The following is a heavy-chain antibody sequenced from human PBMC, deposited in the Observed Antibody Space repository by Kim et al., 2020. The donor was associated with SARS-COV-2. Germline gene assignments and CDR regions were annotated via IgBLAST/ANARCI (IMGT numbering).Heavy chain of an antibody. D-gene: IGHD6-13*01. J-gene: IGHJ4*02. CDR2: IYYSGST. CDR1: GGSISSYY. CDR3: ARVKRIAAAGKRDPLFDY. V-gene: IGHV4-59*01. Sequence: SETLSLTCTVSGGSISSYYWSWIRQPPGKGLEWIGYIYYSGSTNYNPSLKSRVTISVDTSKNQFSLKLSSVTAADTAVYYCARVKRIAAAGKRDPLFDYWGQGTLVTVSS.